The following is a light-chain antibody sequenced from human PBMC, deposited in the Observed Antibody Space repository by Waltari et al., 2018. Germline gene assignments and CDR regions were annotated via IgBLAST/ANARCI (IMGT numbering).Light chain of an antibody. CDR3: QQYNNWPG. J-gene: IGKJ4*02. Sequence: EIVMTQSPATLSVSPGERATLSCRASQSVSSNLAWYQQKHGQAPRLLIYGASTRATGIPARFSGSGSGTEFTLTISSLQSEDFAVYYCQQYNNWPGFGGGTKVEIK. V-gene: IGKV3D-15*01. CDR2: GAS. CDR1: QSVSSN.